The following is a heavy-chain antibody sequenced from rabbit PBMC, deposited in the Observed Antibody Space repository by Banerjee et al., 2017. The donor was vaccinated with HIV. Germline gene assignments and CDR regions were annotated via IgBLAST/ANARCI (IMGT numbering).Heavy chain of an antibody. Sequence: QEQLEESGGGLVQPEGSLALTCKASGFTISSYYYMCWVRQAPGKGLELIACIYASSGGTWYATWVNGRFSISRSTSLNTVTLQMTSLTAADTATYFCARSASASGTYMSLWGPGTLVTVS. CDR2: IYASSGGT. D-gene: IGHD1-1*01. V-gene: IGHV1S43*01. J-gene: IGHJ4*01. CDR1: GFTISSYYY. CDR3: ARSASASGTYMSL.